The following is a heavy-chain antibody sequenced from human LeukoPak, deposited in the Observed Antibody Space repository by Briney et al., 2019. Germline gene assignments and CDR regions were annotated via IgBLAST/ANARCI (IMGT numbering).Heavy chain of an antibody. CDR3: ARDLGFFYSYYYGMDV. Sequence: ASVKVSCKASGYTFTSYAMSWVRQAPGQGLEWMGWINTNTGNPTYAQGFTGRFVFSLDTSVSTAYLQISSLKAEDTAVYYCARDLGFFYSYYYGMDVWGQGTTVTVSS. D-gene: IGHD2-2*03. J-gene: IGHJ6*02. V-gene: IGHV7-4-1*02. CDR1: GYTFTSYA. CDR2: INTNTGNP.